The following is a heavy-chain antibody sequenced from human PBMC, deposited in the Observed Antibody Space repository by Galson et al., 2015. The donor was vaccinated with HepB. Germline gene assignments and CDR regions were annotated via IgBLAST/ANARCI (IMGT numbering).Heavy chain of an antibody. CDR1: GFSFSNAY. V-gene: IGHV3-15*01. Sequence: SLRLSCAASGFSFSNAYMNWVRQAPGKGLEWVGRILSKVAGGTTDSAAAVKGRFTISRDDSENMVYLQMNSLKTEDTAVYYCTTTWAIFGAVSWGQGALVTVSS. D-gene: IGHD3-3*01. CDR2: ILSKVAGGTT. CDR3: TTTWAIFGAVS. J-gene: IGHJ5*02.